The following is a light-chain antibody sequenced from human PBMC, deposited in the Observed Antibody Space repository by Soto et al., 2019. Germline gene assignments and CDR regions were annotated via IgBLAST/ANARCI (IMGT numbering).Light chain of an antibody. CDR3: QQDYDDSRT. CDR2: AAS. J-gene: IGKJ1*01. Sequence: QMTPSPSSLSAAVGEKIIITCLASRDVGRDVSWYQQKPGQAPKLLIYAASNLYTGVPSRFSGSRSGTEFTLTISSLQPEDFASYYCQQDYDDSRTFGQGTKVDIK. V-gene: IGKV1-6*01. CDR1: RDVGRD.